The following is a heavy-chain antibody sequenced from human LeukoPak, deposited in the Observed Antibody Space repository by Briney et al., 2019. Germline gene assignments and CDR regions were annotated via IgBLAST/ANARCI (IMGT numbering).Heavy chain of an antibody. Sequence: TGGSLRLSCAASGSTFSSYWMHWVRQRPGKGLVWVSRIHLDGRTTNYADSVKGRFTISRDNAKNTLSLEMNSLRPEDTAVYYCARGGSPSDYWGQGTLVSVSS. CDR2: IHLDGRTT. CDR3: ARGGSPSDY. J-gene: IGHJ4*02. D-gene: IGHD3-16*01. V-gene: IGHV3-74*01. CDR1: GSTFSSYW.